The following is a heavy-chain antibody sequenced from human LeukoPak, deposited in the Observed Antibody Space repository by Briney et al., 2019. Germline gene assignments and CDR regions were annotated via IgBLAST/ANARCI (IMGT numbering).Heavy chain of an antibody. CDR2: ISWNSGSI. D-gene: IGHD1-26*01. CDR3: AKVEPYPGIVEASLLGAFDI. CDR1: GFTFSSYA. V-gene: IGHV3-9*01. J-gene: IGHJ3*02. Sequence: GGSLRLSCAASGFTFSSYAMSWVRQAPGKGLEGVSGISWNSGSIGYADSVKGRFTISRDNAKNSLYLQMNSLRAEDAALYYCAKVEPYPGIVEASLLGAFDIWGQGTMVTVSS.